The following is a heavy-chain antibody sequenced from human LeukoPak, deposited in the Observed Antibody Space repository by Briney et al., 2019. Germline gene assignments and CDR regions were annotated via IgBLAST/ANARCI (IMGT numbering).Heavy chain of an antibody. CDR2: IIPIFGTA. CDR3: ARDMGQQLVRDYYYYMDV. V-gene: IGHV1-69*05. J-gene: IGHJ6*03. D-gene: IGHD6-13*01. CDR1: GSTFSSYA. Sequence: SVKASCKASGSTFSSYAISWVRQAPGQGLEWMGGIIPIFGTANYAQKFQGRVTITTDESTSTAYMELSSLRSEDTAVYYCARDMGQQLVRDYYYYMDVWGKGTTVTVSS.